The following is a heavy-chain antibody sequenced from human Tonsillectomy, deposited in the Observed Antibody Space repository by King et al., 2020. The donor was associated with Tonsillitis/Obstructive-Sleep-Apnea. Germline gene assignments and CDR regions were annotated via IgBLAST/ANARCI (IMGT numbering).Heavy chain of an antibody. CDR3: ARGLPALGV. CDR1: GGSFSDYF. Sequence: VQLQQCGAGLLKPSETLSLTCAVYGGSFSDYFWSWIRQPPGKGLEWIGEINQSGITNSTPALKSRVTISLDTSKNQFSLKLSSLTAADTAVYYCARGLPALGVWGKGTTVTVSS. CDR2: INQSGIT. J-gene: IGHJ6*04. V-gene: IGHV4-34*01.